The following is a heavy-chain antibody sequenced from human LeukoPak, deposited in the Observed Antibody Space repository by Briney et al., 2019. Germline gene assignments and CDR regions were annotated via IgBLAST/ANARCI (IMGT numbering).Heavy chain of an antibody. V-gene: IGHV1-18*01. J-gene: IGHJ4*02. CDR3: ARDIGVSQFDY. CDR1: GYTFSNHG. Sequence: GASVKVFCKASGYTFSNHGISWVRQAPGQGLDWMGWISGYNGQTEYAQKFQGRVTLTTDTSTSTAYMEVRSLTSDDTAVYYCARDIGVSQFDYWGQGTLVTVSS. D-gene: IGHD3-10*01. CDR2: ISGYNGQT.